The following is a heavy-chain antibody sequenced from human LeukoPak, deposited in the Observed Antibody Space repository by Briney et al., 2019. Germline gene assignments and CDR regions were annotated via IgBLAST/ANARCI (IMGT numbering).Heavy chain of an antibody. Sequence: GGSLRLSCAASGFTLSSYTMHWVRQAPGKGLEWVAVISYDGSNKYYADSVKGRFTISRDNSKNTLHLQMNSLRAEDTAVYYCAREEYRGVYFDYWGQGTLVTVSS. CDR2: ISYDGSNK. V-gene: IGHV3-30-3*01. J-gene: IGHJ4*02. D-gene: IGHD2-8*02. CDR1: GFTLSSYT. CDR3: AREEYRGVYFDY.